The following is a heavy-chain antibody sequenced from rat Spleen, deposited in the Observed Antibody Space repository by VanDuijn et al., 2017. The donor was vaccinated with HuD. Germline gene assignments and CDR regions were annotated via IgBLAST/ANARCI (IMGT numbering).Heavy chain of an antibody. Sequence: EVQLVESGGGLMQPGRSLKLSCAASGFTFSNYDMAWVRQSPTKGLEWIASISTGADNTYYLDAVKGRFTVSRDDTNNTHYLQMDSLRSEETATYYCAIHGGLRNWFDSWGQGTLVTVSS. D-gene: IGHD1-11*01. V-gene: IGHV5S13*01. CDR3: AIHGGLRNWFDS. J-gene: IGHJ3*01. CDR1: GFTFSNYD. CDR2: ISTGADNT.